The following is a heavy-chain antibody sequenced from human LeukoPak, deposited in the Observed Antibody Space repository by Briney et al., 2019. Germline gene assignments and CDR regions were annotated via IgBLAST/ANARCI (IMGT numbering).Heavy chain of an antibody. J-gene: IGHJ4*02. D-gene: IGHD6-19*01. Sequence: PGGSLRLSCAASGFTFSRNWMHWVRQAPGKGLVWVSRINSDGSSTNYADSVKGRLTISRDNAKNTLHLQMNSLRAEDTAVYYCVRDLGIAVAPGYWGQGTLVTVSS. CDR1: GFTFSRNW. CDR2: INSDGSST. CDR3: VRDLGIAVAPGY. V-gene: IGHV3-74*01.